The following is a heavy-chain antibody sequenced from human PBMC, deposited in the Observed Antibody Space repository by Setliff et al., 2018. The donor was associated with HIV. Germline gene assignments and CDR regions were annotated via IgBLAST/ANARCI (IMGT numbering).Heavy chain of an antibody. CDR2: VHYNGNDK. D-gene: IGHD1-20*01. CDR1: GFTLSTYG. J-gene: IGHJ4*02. V-gene: IGHV3-30*02. Sequence: RLSCATSGFTLSTYGMHWVRQTPGKGLEWVARVHYNGNDKFYVDSVKGRFTISRDNSENTLYLQMDGLRAEDTAVYYCAKDKGGYNWNYFDYWGPGTQVTVSS. CDR3: AKDKGGYNWNYFDY.